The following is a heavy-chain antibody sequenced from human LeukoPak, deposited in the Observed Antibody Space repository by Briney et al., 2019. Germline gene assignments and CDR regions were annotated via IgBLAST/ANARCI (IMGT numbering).Heavy chain of an antibody. CDR2: IYYSGST. D-gene: IGHD5-12*01. J-gene: IGHJ6*03. Sequence: PSETLSLTCTVSSDSISSNNYYWGWIRQPPGKGLEWIGNIYYSGSTYYNPSLKSRVTISVDASKNQFSLKLSSVTAADTAVYYCARVVAKGRSYYYMDVWGKGTTVTISS. CDR1: SDSISSNNYY. CDR3: ARVVAKGRSYYYMDV. V-gene: IGHV4-39*07.